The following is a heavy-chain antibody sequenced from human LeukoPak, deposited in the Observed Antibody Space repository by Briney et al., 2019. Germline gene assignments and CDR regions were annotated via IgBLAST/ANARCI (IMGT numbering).Heavy chain of an antibody. Sequence: GRSLRLSCAASGFTFSDYAIHWVRQAPGKGLEWVSAISYDGSSQYYADSLKGRFTISRDNSRNTVYLQMNSLRAEDTAVYYCAKVYSSYYFDYWGQGTLVTVSS. CDR1: GFTFSDYA. J-gene: IGHJ4*02. V-gene: IGHV3-30-3*01. CDR3: AKVYSSYYFDY. D-gene: IGHD4-11*01. CDR2: ISYDGSSQ.